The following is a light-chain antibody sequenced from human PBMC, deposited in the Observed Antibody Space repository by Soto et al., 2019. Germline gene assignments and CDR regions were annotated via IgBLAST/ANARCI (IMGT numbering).Light chain of an antibody. CDR1: QSISSK. J-gene: IGKJ5*01. CDR2: GES. Sequence: EIVMTQSPDTLSVSPGERATLSCRASQSISSKLAWYQQKPGQAPRLLIYGESNRATCIPARFSGSGSGTEFTLTISSLQSDDSAVYYCQQQNNGPLAFGQGTRLEIK. V-gene: IGKV3-15*01. CDR3: QQQNNGPLA.